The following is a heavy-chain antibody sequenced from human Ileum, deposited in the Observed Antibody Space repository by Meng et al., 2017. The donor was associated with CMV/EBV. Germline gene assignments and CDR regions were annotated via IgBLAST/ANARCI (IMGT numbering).Heavy chain of an antibody. Sequence: GESLKISCAASGFTFSNYWMHWVRQAPGKGLEWVSGISGSGGSTYYVDSVKGRFTVSRDNSKKTLHLQMNSLRAEDTAIYYCAKDGWYNNSPYYFDYWGQGTLVTVSS. CDR1: GFTFSNYW. CDR2: ISGSGGST. J-gene: IGHJ4*02. D-gene: IGHD1-14*01. V-gene: IGHV3-23*01. CDR3: AKDGWYNNSPYYFDY.